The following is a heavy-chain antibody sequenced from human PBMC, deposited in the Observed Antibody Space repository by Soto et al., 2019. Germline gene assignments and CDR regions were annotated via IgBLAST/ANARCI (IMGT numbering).Heavy chain of an antibody. V-gene: IGHV3-30*18. D-gene: IGHD6-13*01. CDR3: AKVAGSRYSSSWYWGRDYYYGMDV. CDR1: GFTFSSYG. Sequence: QVQLVESGGGVVQPGRSLRLSCAASGFTFSSYGMHWVRQAPGKGLVWVAVISYDGSNKYYADSVKGRFTISRDNSKNTLYVQMSSLRAEDTAVDYCAKVAGSRYSSSWYWGRDYYYGMDVWGQGTTVTVSS. J-gene: IGHJ6*02. CDR2: ISYDGSNK.